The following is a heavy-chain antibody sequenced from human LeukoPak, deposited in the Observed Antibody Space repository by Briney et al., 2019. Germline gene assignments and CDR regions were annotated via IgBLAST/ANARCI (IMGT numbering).Heavy chain of an antibody. D-gene: IGHD6-13*01. CDR2: ISYDGINK. CDR1: GFTFSSFG. J-gene: IGHJ4*02. CDR3: AKDMDVEAAGFSFDY. V-gene: IGHV3-30*18. Sequence: HPGRSLRLSCAASGFTFSSFGMHWVRQAPGQGVEWVSIISYDGINKYFSDSVKGRFTISRDNSKNTLYLQMNSLRREDTAVYYCAKDMDVEAAGFSFDYWGQGTLVTVSS.